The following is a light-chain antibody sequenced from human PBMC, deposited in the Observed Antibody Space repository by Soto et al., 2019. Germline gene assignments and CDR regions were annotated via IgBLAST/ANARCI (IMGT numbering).Light chain of an antibody. V-gene: IGKV4-1*01. CDR1: QSVLYSSNNKNY. Sequence: DIVMTQSPDSLAVSLGDRATINCKSSQSVLYSSNNKNYLAWYQQRPGQAPRLLIYDASTRATGIPPRFSGGGSGTDFTLSIRSLEPEDFAVYYCQQSTDRPPWKCGQGNTGAIK. J-gene: IGKJ1*01. CDR2: DAS. CDR3: QQSTDRPPWK.